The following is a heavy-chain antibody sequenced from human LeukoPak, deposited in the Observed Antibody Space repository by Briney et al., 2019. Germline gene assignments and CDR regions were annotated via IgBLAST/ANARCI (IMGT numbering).Heavy chain of an antibody. D-gene: IGHD6-19*01. CDR2: ITSGSTYI. CDR3: ARGTRSSGWDC. CDR1: GFTFSTYS. Sequence: PGGSLRLSCAASGFTFSTYSMNWVRQAPGKGLEWVSSITSITSGSTYISYADSVKGRFTISRDNAKNSLYLQTNSLRAEDTAVYYCARGTRSSGWDCWGRGTLVTVSS. V-gene: IGHV3-21*01. J-gene: IGHJ4*02.